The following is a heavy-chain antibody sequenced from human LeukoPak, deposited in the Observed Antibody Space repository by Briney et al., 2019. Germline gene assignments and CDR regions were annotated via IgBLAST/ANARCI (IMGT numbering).Heavy chain of an antibody. CDR1: GGSVSNSGYY. J-gene: IGHJ5*02. CDR3: ARDRHITIFGVVPHRWFDP. Sequence: SETLSLTCIVSGGSVSNSGYYWSWIRQHPGKGLEWIGNIYYNGSTYYNPSLKSRLSISVDTSKNQFSLKLSSVTAADTAVYYCARDRHITIFGVVPHRWFDPWGQGTLVTVSS. D-gene: IGHD3-3*01. CDR2: IYYNGST. V-gene: IGHV4-31*03.